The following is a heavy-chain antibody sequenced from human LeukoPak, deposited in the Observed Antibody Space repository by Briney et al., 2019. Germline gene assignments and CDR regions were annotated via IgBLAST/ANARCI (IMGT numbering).Heavy chain of an antibody. Sequence: ASVKVSCKASGYTFTDYYIHWVRQAPGQGLEWMGWINPSSGGTNYAQNFQGRVTMTRDTYITTAYMDLSRLRLDDTAVYYCAVGRRTDFDYWGQGTLVTVSS. V-gene: IGHV1-2*02. CDR1: GYTFTDYY. J-gene: IGHJ4*02. CDR3: AVGRRTDFDY. CDR2: INPSSGGT. D-gene: IGHD1-26*01.